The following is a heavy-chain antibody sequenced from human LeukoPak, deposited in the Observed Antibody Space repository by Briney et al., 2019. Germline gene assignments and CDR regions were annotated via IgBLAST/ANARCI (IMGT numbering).Heavy chain of an antibody. CDR2: IYYSGST. Sequence: PSETLSLTCTVSGGSISSSSYYWGWIRQPPGKGLEWIGSIYYSGSTYYNPSLKSRVTISVDTSKNQFSLKLSSVTAADTAVYYCARGGRVTTRKSFQHWGQGTLVTVSS. CDR1: GGSISSSSYY. V-gene: IGHV4-39*07. D-gene: IGHD4-11*01. CDR3: ARGGRVTTRKSFQH. J-gene: IGHJ1*01.